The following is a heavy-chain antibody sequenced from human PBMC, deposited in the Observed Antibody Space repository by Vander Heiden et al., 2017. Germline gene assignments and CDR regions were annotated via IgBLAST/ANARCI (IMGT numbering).Heavy chain of an antibody. CDR3: ASDHYDILTGYYTNAFDI. V-gene: IGHV1-8*01. D-gene: IGHD3-9*01. CDR1: GYPFPSYD. Sequence: QVQLVQSGAEVTKPGASVTVSCKASGYPFPSYDINWVRQGTGQGREWMGWMNPNSGNTGYAQKFQGRGTMTRNTSISTAYMELSSLRSEDTAVYDCASDHYDILTGYYTNAFDIWGQGTMVTVSS. CDR2: MNPNSGNT. J-gene: IGHJ3*02.